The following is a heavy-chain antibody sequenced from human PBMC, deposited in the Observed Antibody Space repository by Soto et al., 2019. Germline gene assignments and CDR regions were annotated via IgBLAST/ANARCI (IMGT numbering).Heavy chain of an antibody. CDR2: INAYNGDT. J-gene: IGHJ6*03. CDR3: TRDHRKNVVMVPAAYYYYYMDV. CDR1: GYTFTSYG. Sequence: GASVKVSCKASGYTFTSYGITWVRQAPGQGLEWMGWINAYNGDTNYAEEIQARVTMTTDTSTSTAYMELRSLRSDDTAVYYCTRDHRKNVVMVPAAYYYYYMDVWGKGTTVTVSS. D-gene: IGHD2-15*01. V-gene: IGHV1-18*01.